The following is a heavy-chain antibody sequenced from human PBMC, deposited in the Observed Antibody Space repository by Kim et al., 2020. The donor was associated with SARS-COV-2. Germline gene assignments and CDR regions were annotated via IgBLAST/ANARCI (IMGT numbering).Heavy chain of an antibody. Sequence: GGSLRLSCAASGFTFSSYSMNWVRQAPGKGLEWVSYISSSSSTIYYADSVKGRFTISRDNAKNSLYLQMNSLRDEDTAVYYCARGDYGDYGGGLGWFDPWGQGTLVTVSS. D-gene: IGHD4-17*01. CDR2: ISSSSSTI. CDR1: GFTFSSYS. J-gene: IGHJ5*02. CDR3: ARGDYGDYGGGLGWFDP. V-gene: IGHV3-48*02.